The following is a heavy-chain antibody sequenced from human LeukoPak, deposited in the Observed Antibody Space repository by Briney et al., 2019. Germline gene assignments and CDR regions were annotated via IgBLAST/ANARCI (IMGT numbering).Heavy chain of an antibody. CDR2: IYTSGST. V-gene: IGHV4-4*07. Sequence: KPSETLSLTCTVSGGSISSYYWSWIRQPAGKGLEWIGRIYTSGSTNYNPSLKSRVTMSVDTSKNQFSLKLSSVTAADTAVYYCVSERGYSGYGKSSYYYYGMDVWGQGTTVTVSS. J-gene: IGHJ6*02. CDR1: GGSISSYY. CDR3: VSERGYSGYGKSSYYYYGMDV. D-gene: IGHD5-12*01.